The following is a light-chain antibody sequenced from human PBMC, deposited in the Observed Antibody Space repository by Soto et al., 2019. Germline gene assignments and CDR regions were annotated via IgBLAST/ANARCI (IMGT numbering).Light chain of an antibody. J-gene: IGLJ2*01. CDR2: RNN. CDR1: SSNIGSNY. V-gene: IGLV1-47*01. CDR3: AAWDDSLSVL. Sequence: QSVLTQPPSASGTPGQRVTISCSGRSSNIGSNYVYWYQQLPGTAPKLLIDRNNQRPSGVPDRFSGSKSGTSASLAISGLRSEDEADYYCAAWDDSLSVLFGGGTKLTVL.